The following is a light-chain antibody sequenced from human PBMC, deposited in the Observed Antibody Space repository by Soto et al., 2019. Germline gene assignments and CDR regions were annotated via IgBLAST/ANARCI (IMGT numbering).Light chain of an antibody. CDR2: GAS. V-gene: IGKV3-15*01. J-gene: IGKJ5*01. CDR3: QQYNTWRQIT. CDR1: QSISSK. Sequence: EIVMTQSPATLSVSPGERATLSCRASQSISSKVGWYQQKPGQAPRLLIYGASTRATGIPARFSGSGSGTEFTLTINRLQSEDSAVYSCQQYNTWRQITFGQGTRLEIK.